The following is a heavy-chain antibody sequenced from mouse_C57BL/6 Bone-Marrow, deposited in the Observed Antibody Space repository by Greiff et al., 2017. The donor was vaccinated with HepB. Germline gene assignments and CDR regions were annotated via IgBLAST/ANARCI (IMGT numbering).Heavy chain of an antibody. D-gene: IGHD2-4*01. Sequence: QVQLQQPGAELVKPGASVKLSCKASGYTFTSYWMHWVKQRPGQGLEWIGMIHPNSGSTNYNEKFKSKATLTVDKSSSTAYMQLSILTSEDSAVYYCAREGNYDYRYWGQGTLVTVSA. CDR3: AREGNYDYRY. V-gene: IGHV1-64*01. CDR2: IHPNSGST. CDR1: GYTFTSYW. J-gene: IGHJ3*01.